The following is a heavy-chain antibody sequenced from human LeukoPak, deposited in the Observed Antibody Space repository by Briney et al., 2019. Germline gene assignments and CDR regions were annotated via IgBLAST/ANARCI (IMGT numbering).Heavy chain of an antibody. CDR2: ISGSGGAT. D-gene: IGHD2-2*01. CDR1: GFTFSNYA. J-gene: IGHJ4*02. CDR3: AKDRYCSGISCYGGVDY. Sequence: GESLSLSCAASGFTFSNYAMSWVRQAPGKGLEWVSVISGSGGATYYADYVKGRFTISRDNSKNTLYLQMNSLSAEDTDLYFCAKDRYCSGISCYGGVDYWGQGTLVTVSS. V-gene: IGHV3-23*01.